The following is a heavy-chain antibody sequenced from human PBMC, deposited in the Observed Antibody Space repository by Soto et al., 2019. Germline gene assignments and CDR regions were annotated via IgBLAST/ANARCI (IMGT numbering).Heavy chain of an antibody. V-gene: IGHV4-34*01. CDR3: ARSRITMVRGVNRPFDY. CDR2: INHSGST. Sequence: ASETLSLTCAVYGGYFSGYYWSWIRQHPGKGLEWIGEINHSGSTNYNPSLKSRVTISVDTSKNQFSLRLSSVTAADTAVYYCARSRITMVRGVNRPFDYWGQGTLVTVSS. CDR1: GGYFSGYY. D-gene: IGHD3-10*01. J-gene: IGHJ4*02.